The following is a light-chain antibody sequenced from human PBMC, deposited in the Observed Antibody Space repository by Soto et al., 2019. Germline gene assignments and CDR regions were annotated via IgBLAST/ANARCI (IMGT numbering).Light chain of an antibody. CDR3: QQRGNWPWLT. CDR1: RSVNNY. Sequence: EIVLSQSPGTLSLSPGARATLSCRASRSVNNYLAWYQQRPGQAPRLLIYDASNRATGIPARFSGSGSGTDFTLTISSLEPEDSAVYYCQQRGNWPWLTVGGGTRVEIK. CDR2: DAS. V-gene: IGKV3-11*01. J-gene: IGKJ4*01.